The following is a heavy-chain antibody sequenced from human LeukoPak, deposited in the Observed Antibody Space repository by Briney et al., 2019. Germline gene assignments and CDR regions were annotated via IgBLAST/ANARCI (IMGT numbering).Heavy chain of an antibody. J-gene: IGHJ4*02. D-gene: IGHD3-3*01. CDR2: IYPDDSDT. CDR3: ARHLRGRVTTSPYDY. Sequence: NHGESLKISCRGSGYNFNDYWIAWVRQMPGGRLEWMGIIYPDDSDTRYDPSFQGQVAFSVDMSISTAYLQWSSLDASDTAMYYCARHLRGRVTTSPYDYWGQGTPATVSP. V-gene: IGHV5-51*01. CDR1: GYNFNDYW.